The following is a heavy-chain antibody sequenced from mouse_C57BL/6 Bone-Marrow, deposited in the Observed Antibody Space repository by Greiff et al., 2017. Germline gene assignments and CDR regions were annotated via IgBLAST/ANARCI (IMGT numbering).Heavy chain of an antibody. CDR1: GFTFSDYY. Sequence: EVKLVESGGGLVQPGGSLKLSCAASGFTFSDYYMYWVRQTPEKRLEWVAYISNGGGSTYYPDTVKGRFTISRDNAKNTLYLQMGRLKSEDTAMYYCARRPFYDGRYFDVWGTGTTVTVSS. J-gene: IGHJ1*03. CDR2: ISNGGGST. V-gene: IGHV5-12*01. CDR3: ARRPFYDGRYFDV. D-gene: IGHD2-3*01.